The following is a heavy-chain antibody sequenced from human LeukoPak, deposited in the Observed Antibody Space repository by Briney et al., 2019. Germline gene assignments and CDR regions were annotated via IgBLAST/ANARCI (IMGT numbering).Heavy chain of an antibody. CDR3: AKEWWELHFDY. V-gene: IGHV3-30*18. D-gene: IGHD1-26*01. Sequence: GGPLRLSCAASGFTFSSYGMHWVRQAPGKGLEWVAVISYDGSNKYYADSVKGRFTISRDNSKNTLYLQMNSLRAEDTAVYYCAKEWWELHFDYWGQGTLVTVSS. CDR1: GFTFSSYG. CDR2: ISYDGSNK. J-gene: IGHJ4*02.